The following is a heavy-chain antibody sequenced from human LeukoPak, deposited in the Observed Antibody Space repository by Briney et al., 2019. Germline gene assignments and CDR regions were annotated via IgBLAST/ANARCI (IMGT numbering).Heavy chain of an antibody. V-gene: IGHV3-23*01. D-gene: IGHD2-15*01. CDR2: ITTSGGST. Sequence: GGSLRLSCAASGFTFSKYAMTWVRQAPGKGLEWVSAITTSGGSTYYADSVKGRFTISRDTSKNTLYLQMNSLRAEDTAVYYCAKYCSGGSCYSGLYWGQGTLVTVSS. CDR3: AKYCSGGSCYSGLY. CDR1: GFTFSKYA. J-gene: IGHJ4*02.